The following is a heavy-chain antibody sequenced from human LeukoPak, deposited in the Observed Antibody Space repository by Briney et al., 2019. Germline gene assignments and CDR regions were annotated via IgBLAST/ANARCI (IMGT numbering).Heavy chain of an antibody. Sequence: SETLSLTCTVSGYSISSGYYWGWIRQPPGKGLEWIGSIYHSGSTYYNPSLKSRVTISVDTSKNQFSLKLSSVTAADTAVYYCASRRIYDSSGYFNWGQGTLVTVSS. J-gene: IGHJ4*02. D-gene: IGHD3-22*01. V-gene: IGHV4-38-2*02. CDR3: ASRRIYDSSGYFN. CDR2: IYHSGST. CDR1: GYSISSGYY.